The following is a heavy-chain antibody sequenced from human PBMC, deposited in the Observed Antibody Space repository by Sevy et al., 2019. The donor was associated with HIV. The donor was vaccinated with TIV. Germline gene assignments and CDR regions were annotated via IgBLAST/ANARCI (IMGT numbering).Heavy chain of an antibody. CDR2: IHYSGTT. D-gene: IGHD6-19*01. V-gene: IGHV4-61*01. Sequence: SETLSLTWTVSGGSISGGNYFWSWIRQSPGKGLEWIGYIHYSGTTNYNPSLKSRVTISVDTSKNQFSLKLRSVTAADTAVYYCARGSGLFDYWGQGTLVTVSS. CDR1: GGSISGGNYF. CDR3: ARGSGLFDY. J-gene: IGHJ4*02.